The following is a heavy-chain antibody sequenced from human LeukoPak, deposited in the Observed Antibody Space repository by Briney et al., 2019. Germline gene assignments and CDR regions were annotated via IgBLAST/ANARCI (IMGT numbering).Heavy chain of an antibody. CDR2: INAGNGNT. D-gene: IGHD2-21*02. CDR1: GYTFTSYA. Sequence: GASVKVSCKASGYTFTSYAMHWVRQAPGQRLEWMGWINAGNGNTKYSQKFQGRVTITADKSTSTAYMELSSLRSEDTAVYYCAREGVVVTAIQSHFLDYWGQGTLVTVSS. J-gene: IGHJ4*02. CDR3: AREGVVVTAIQSHFLDY. V-gene: IGHV1-3*01.